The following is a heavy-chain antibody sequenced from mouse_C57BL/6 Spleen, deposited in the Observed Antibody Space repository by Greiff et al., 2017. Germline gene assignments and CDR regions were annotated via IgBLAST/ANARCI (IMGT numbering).Heavy chain of an antibody. J-gene: IGHJ3*01. V-gene: IGHV5-17*01. D-gene: IGHD3-2*02. CDR1: GFTFSDYG. CDR3: ARLRSGYVAWFAY. Sequence: EVKLVESGGGLVKPGGSLKLSCAASGFTFSDYGMHWVRQAPEKGLEWVAYISSGSSTIYYADTVKGRFTISRDNAKNTLFLQMTSLRSEDTAMYYCARLRSGYVAWFAYWGQGTLVTVSA. CDR2: ISSGSSTI.